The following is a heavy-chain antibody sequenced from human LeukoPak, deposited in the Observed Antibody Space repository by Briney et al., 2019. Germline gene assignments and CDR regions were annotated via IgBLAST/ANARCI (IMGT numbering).Heavy chain of an antibody. V-gene: IGHV3-7*04. Sequence: QTGGSLRLSCAACGFTFSSYWMSCFRQAPGEGLEWVANIKQDGTEKYYMDSVKGRFSISRDNAKNSLYLQMNALRAEDTAVYYYARDVRPDYWGQGTLVTVST. J-gene: IGHJ4*02. CDR1: GFTFSSYW. CDR2: IKQDGTEK. D-gene: IGHD6-6*01. CDR3: ARDVRPDY.